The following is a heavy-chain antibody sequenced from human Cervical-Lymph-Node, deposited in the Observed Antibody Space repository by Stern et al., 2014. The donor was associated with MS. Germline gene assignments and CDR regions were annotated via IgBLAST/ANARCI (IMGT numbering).Heavy chain of an antibody. J-gene: IGHJ6*02. CDR1: GGTFSSYA. D-gene: IGHD3-3*01. CDR3: ARGDYDFWSGYSGSDTVPWAYYGMDV. V-gene: IGHV1-69*06. Sequence: QMQLVQSGAEVKKPGSSVKGSCKASGGTFSSYAISWVRQAPGQGLEWMGGIIPIFGTANYAQKFQGRGKITADKSTSTAYMELSSLRSEDTAVYYCARGDYDFWSGYSGSDTVPWAYYGMDVWGQGTTVTVSS. CDR2: IIPIFGTA.